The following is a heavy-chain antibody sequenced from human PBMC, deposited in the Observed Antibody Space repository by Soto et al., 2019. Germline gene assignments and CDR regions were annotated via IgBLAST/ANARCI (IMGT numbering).Heavy chain of an antibody. CDR2: ISYSGST. CDR1: GGSISSGGYY. CDR3: ARDRNCISTSCPTDAFDI. Sequence: PSETLSLTCTVSGGSISSGGYYWSWIRQHPGTGLEWIGHISYSGSTYYNTSLRSRVTISVDTSRNQFSLIVSSVTAADTAVYYCARDRNCISTSCPTDAFDIWGQGTMVTVSS. J-gene: IGHJ3*02. V-gene: IGHV4-31*03. D-gene: IGHD2-2*01.